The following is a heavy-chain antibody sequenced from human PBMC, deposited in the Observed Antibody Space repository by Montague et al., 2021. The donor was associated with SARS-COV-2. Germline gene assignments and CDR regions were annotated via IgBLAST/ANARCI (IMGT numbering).Heavy chain of an antibody. CDR1: GGSFSGYY. CDR2: INHSGST. CDR3: AGGPVGVAARLRYYFDQ. Sequence: SETLSLTCAVCGGSFSGYYWSWIRQPPGKGLEWIGEINHSGSTNYNPSLKSRVTISVDTSKNQFSLKLSSVTAADTAVYYCAGGPVGVAARLRYYFDQWGQGTLVTVSS. V-gene: IGHV4-34*01. J-gene: IGHJ4*02. D-gene: IGHD6-6*01.